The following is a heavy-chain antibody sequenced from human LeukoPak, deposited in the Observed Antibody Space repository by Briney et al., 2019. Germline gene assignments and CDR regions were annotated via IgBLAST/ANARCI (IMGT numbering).Heavy chain of an antibody. D-gene: IGHD1-1*01. CDR1: GYTFTSYY. Sequence: WASVKVSCKASGYTFTSYYMHWVRQAPGQGLEWMGIINPSGGSTSYAQKFQGRVTMTRDMSTSTVYMELSSLRSEDTAVYYCARGGTGDTSGSWFDPWGQGTLVTVSS. V-gene: IGHV1-46*01. J-gene: IGHJ5*02. CDR3: ARGGTGDTSGSWFDP. CDR2: INPSGGST.